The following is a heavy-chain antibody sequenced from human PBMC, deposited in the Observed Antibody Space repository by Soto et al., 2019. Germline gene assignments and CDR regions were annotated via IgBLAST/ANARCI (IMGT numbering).Heavy chain of an antibody. CDR3: AKGVVGPHCTRTSCLFYFDY. CDR1: GFTFNNYA. Sequence: EVQLLQSGGVLVQPGGSLRLSCAASGFTFNNYAMSWVRQAPGKGLEWVSTISDSGATYYADSVKGRFTISRDNSKNTLYLQMSSLRAEDTAVYFCAKGVVGPHCTRTSCLFYFDYWGQGTLVTVSS. V-gene: IGHV3-23*01. D-gene: IGHD2-2*01. CDR2: ISDSGAT. J-gene: IGHJ4*02.